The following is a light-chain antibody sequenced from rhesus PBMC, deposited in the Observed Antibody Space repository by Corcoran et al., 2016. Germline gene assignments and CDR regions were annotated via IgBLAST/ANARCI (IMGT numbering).Light chain of an antibody. CDR2: AAS. V-gene: IGKV1-19*01. Sequence: DIQMTQSPSSLSASVGDKVTLTCHARQGISRWLAWSPQKPGKAPKPLIYAASSLQSGVPSRFSGSGAGTHYTLTISSVQPEDFETDCGQQYDDLPLTFGGGTKVEIK. CDR1: QGISRW. CDR3: QQYDDLPLT. J-gene: IGKJ4*01.